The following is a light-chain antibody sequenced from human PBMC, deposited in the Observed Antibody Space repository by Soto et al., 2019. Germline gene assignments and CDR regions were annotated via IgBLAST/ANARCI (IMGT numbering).Light chain of an antibody. CDR2: DGS. Sequence: DIQVTQSPPSLSASVGDRVTITCRATQDTRNYLNWYQVKPGKAPKLLIYDGSNLEIGVPSRFGGSASGTDFTLTISSLQPEDSAIYYCQQSYYSPPITFGQGTRLEIK. V-gene: IGKV1-39*01. J-gene: IGKJ5*01. CDR3: QQSYYSPPIT. CDR1: QDTRNY.